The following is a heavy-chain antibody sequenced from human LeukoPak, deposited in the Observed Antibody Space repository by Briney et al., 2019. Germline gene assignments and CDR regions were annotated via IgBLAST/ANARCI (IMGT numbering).Heavy chain of an antibody. CDR1: GGSISSYY. Sequence: PSETLSLTCTVSGGSISSYYWSWIRQPPGKGLEWIGYIYYSGSTNYNPPLKSRVTISVDTSKNQFSLKLSSVTPEDTAVYYCARGGLISLANTPLGAFDIWGQGTMVSVSS. J-gene: IGHJ3*02. CDR2: IYYSGST. D-gene: IGHD3/OR15-3a*01. V-gene: IGHV4-59*12. CDR3: ARGGLISLANTPLGAFDI.